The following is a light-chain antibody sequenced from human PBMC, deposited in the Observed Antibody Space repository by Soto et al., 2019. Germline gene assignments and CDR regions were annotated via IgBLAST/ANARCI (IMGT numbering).Light chain of an antibody. CDR3: TSYTRTRNLL. CDR1: SSDVGAYNY. V-gene: IGLV2-14*01. Sequence: QSVLTQPASVSGSPGQSITISCTGTSSDVGAYNYVSWYQHHPGRAPKLIIFEVSHRPSGVSDRFSRSKSGNTASLTISGLQTEDEADYYCTSYTRTRNLLFGGGTKLTVL. J-gene: IGLJ2*01. CDR2: EVS.